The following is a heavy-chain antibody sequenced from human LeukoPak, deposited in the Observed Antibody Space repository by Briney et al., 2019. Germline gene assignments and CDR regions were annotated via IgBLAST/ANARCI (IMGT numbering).Heavy chain of an antibody. CDR1: SFSFNSYW. CDR3: ARVGGSYSIDY. CDR2: INTDGTST. Sequence: QPGGSLRLSCAASSFSFNSYWMLWVRQAPGKGLVWVSRINTDGTSTTYADSVEGRFTISRDNAKNTLYLQMSSLRSEDTAVYYYARVGGSYSIDYWGQGTLVTVSS. D-gene: IGHD1-26*01. J-gene: IGHJ4*02. V-gene: IGHV3-74*01.